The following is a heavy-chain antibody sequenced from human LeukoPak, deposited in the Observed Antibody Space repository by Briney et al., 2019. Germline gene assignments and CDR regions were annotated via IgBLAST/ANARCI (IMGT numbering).Heavy chain of an antibody. CDR3: ARRPDYGGTPTFDY. CDR1: GFTVSSYY. CDR2: IYSGGST. D-gene: IGHD4-23*01. J-gene: IGHJ4*02. V-gene: IGHV3-53*04. Sequence: GGSLRLSCAVSGFTVSSYYMSWVCQAPGKGLEWVSVIYSGGSTHYANSVKGRFTISRHNSKNTLYLQMNSLRAEDTAVYFCARRPDYGGTPTFDYWGQGTLVTVSS.